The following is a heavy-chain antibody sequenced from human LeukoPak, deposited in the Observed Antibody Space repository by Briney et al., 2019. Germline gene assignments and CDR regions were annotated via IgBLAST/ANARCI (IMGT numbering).Heavy chain of an antibody. J-gene: IGHJ4*02. CDR1: GDSVSGNSAA. Sequence: SQTLSLTCAISGDSVSGNSAAWNWIRQSPSRGLEWLGRTYYRSKWYNDYAVSVKSRITINPDTSKNQFSLQLNSVTPEDTAVYYCARGPWYYYDCSGYYFDYWGQGTLVTVSS. CDR2: TYYRSKWYN. V-gene: IGHV6-1*01. CDR3: ARGPWYYYDCSGYYFDY. D-gene: IGHD3-22*01.